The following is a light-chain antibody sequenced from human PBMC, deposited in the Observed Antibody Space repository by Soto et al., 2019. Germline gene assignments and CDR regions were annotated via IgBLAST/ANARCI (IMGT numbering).Light chain of an antibody. CDR1: QSISNR. CDR2: DAS. Sequence: GDRVTITCRASQSISNRLAWYQQKPGKAPKVLIYDASNLESGVPSRFSGSGSGTEFILTIRSLQSEDFATYFCLQYNSYPRTFGQGTKVDIK. CDR3: LQYNSYPRT. J-gene: IGKJ1*01. V-gene: IGKV1-5*01.